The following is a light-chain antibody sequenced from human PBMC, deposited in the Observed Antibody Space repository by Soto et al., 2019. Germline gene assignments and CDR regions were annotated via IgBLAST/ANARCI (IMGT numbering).Light chain of an antibody. Sequence: EIVMTQSPATLSVSPGEGATLSCRASQSLSSNLAWYRQRPAQAPRLLIYAVSTRATGIPARFSGSGSGTQFTLTISSLQSEDFAIYYCQQYNNWPLTFGGGTKVEIK. J-gene: IGKJ4*01. CDR1: QSLSSN. V-gene: IGKV3-15*01. CDR3: QQYNNWPLT. CDR2: AVS.